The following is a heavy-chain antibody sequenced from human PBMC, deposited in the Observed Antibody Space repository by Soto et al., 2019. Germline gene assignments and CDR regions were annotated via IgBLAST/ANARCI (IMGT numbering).Heavy chain of an antibody. CDR3: TQIYGSGSWGWYFHS. Sequence: QITLKESGPSLVRPTETLTLTCTFSGFSLITGVGVGWVRQPPGKALEWLAVIFWDKNDYYRPSLQTRVTISQDTAEDQVVLTLTNIDPEDTAKYFCTQIYGSGSWGWYFHSWGQGPLVTVSS. CDR1: GFSLITGVG. J-gene: IGHJ4*02. V-gene: IGHV2-5*02. CDR2: IFWDKND. D-gene: IGHD1-26*01.